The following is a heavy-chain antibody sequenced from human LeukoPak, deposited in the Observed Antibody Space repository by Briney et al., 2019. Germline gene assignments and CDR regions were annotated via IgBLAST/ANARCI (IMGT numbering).Heavy chain of an antibody. CDR2: ISSSSSYI. Sequence: GGSLRLSCAASGFTFSSYSMNWVRQAPGKGLEWVSSISSSSSYIYYADSVKGRFTISRDNAKNSLYLQMNSLRAEDTAVYYCAREAAVGSSSWDWGQGTLVTVSS. V-gene: IGHV3-21*01. J-gene: IGHJ4*02. D-gene: IGHD6-13*01. CDR1: GFTFSSYS. CDR3: AREAAVGSSSWD.